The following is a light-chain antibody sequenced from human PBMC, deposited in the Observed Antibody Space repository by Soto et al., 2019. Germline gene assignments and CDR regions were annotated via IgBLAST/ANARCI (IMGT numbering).Light chain of an antibody. CDR2: DVS. V-gene: IGLV2-14*01. Sequence: QSALTQPASVSGSPGQSITISCTGTSSDVGGYNYVSWYQQHPGKAPKLMIYDVSNRPSGVSNHFSGSKSGNTASLTISGLQAEDEADYYCSSYTSSSTLENVFGTGTKLTVL. J-gene: IGLJ1*01. CDR3: SSYTSSSTLENV. CDR1: SSDVGGYNY.